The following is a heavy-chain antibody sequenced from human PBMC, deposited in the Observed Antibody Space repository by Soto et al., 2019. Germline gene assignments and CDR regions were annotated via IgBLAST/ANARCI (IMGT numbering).Heavy chain of an antibody. J-gene: IGHJ6*02. Sequence: QVQLVESGGGLVKPGGSLRLSCAASGFTFSDYYMSWIRQAPGKGLAWVSYISSSGSTIYYADSVKGRFTISRDNAKNSLYLQMNSLRAEDTAVYYCASGFLEWLLAGLPPQYYYGMDVWGQGTTVTVSS. CDR1: GFTFSDYY. D-gene: IGHD3-3*01. CDR2: ISSSGSTI. CDR3: ASGFLEWLLAGLPPQYYYGMDV. V-gene: IGHV3-11*01.